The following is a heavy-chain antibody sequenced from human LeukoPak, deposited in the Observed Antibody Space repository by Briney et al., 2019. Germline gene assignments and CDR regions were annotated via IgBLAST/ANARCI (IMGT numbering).Heavy chain of an antibody. CDR3: ARVFGSGWTFNFDY. D-gene: IGHD6-19*01. Sequence: SETLSLTCTVSGGSISSYYWSWLRQPAGKGLEWLGRIYTSGSTNYNPSLKSRVTMSVDTSKNQFSLKLSSVTAADTAVYYCARVFGSGWTFNFDYWGQGTLVTVSS. CDR1: GGSISSYY. V-gene: IGHV4-4*07. J-gene: IGHJ4*02. CDR2: IYTSGST.